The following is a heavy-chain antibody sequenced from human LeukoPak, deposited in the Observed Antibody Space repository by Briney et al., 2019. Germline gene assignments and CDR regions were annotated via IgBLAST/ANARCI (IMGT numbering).Heavy chain of an antibody. J-gene: IGHJ4*02. Sequence: SETLSLTCTVSGGSINSHYWTWIRQPPGKGLEWIGYIYYSGSTNYNPSLKSRVTISVDTSKNQFSLNLRSVTAADTAVYCCARAISGSYSQFDFWGQGTLVTVSS. CDR1: GGSINSHY. CDR2: IYYSGST. V-gene: IGHV4-59*11. D-gene: IGHD1-26*01. CDR3: ARAISGSYSQFDF.